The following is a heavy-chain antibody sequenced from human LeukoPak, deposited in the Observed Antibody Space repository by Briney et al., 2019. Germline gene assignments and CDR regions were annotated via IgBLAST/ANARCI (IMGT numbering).Heavy chain of an antibody. CDR2: VDSSGT. Sequence: PSETLSLTCSIPGGSTSGHIWNWIRQSVGEGLEWIGRVDSSGTTYNLSFNCRATVSLAPANRRFSLTLYSVTAADAAVYYGARIGFSGGWQPFDYWGRGTLVTVSS. CDR3: ARIGFSGGWQPFDY. J-gene: IGHJ4*01. CDR1: GGSTSGHI. V-gene: IGHV4-4*07. D-gene: IGHD6-19*01.